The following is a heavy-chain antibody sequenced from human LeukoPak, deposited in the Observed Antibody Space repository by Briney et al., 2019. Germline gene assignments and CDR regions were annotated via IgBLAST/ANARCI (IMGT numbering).Heavy chain of an antibody. V-gene: IGHV1-2*02. CDR3: ARDLPQYCSGGSCYDLYYYGMDV. Sequence: ASVKVSCKASGYTFTGYYMHWVRQAPGQGPEWMGWINPNSGGTNYAQKFQGRVTMTRDTSISTAYMELSRLRSDDPAVYYCARDLPQYCSGGSCYDLYYYGMDVWGQGTTVTVSS. CDR2: INPNSGGT. D-gene: IGHD2-15*01. J-gene: IGHJ6*02. CDR1: GYTFTGYY.